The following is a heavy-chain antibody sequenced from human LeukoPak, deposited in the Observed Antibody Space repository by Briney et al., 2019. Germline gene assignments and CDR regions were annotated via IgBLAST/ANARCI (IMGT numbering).Heavy chain of an antibody. CDR3: ARGVEYCSGGSCYPFDY. J-gene: IGHJ4*02. V-gene: IGHV1-8*03. CDR2: MNPNSGNT. CDR1: EYTFTSYD. D-gene: IGHD2-15*01. Sequence: ASVNVSFKSSEYTFTSYDINWVRQATGQGREWMEWMNPNSGNTGYAQKFQGRVTITRNTSISTAYMELSSVRSADDAAYYCARGVEYCSGGSCYPFDYWGQGTLVTVSS.